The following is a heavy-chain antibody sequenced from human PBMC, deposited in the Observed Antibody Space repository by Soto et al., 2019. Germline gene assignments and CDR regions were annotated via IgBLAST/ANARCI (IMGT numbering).Heavy chain of an antibody. CDR3: TTDSYFTSKLVRFDY. V-gene: IGHV3-15*07. J-gene: IGHJ4*01. D-gene: IGHD2-21*01. CDR1: GFTFSTAW. Sequence: GGSLRLSCAASGFTFSTAWINCVRQAPGKGLEWVGRIKSQVNGGTPDFAAPVRGRFAISRDDSRSMVYLQMNRLKTEDTAVYYCTTDSYFTSKLVRFDYWGLGTLVTVSS. CDR2: IKSQVNGGTP.